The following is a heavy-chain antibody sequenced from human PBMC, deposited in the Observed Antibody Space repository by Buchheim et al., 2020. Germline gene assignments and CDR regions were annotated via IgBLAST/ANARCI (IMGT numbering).Heavy chain of an antibody. D-gene: IGHD6-6*01. J-gene: IGHJ6*02. CDR2: ISYDGSNT. V-gene: IGHV3-30*18. CDR3: AKDQHSIAARQDYYYYGMDV. Sequence: QVQLVESGGGVIQPGRSLRLSCAASGFTFSSYCMHWVRQAPGKGLEWVAVISYDGSNTYYADSVKGRFTISRDNSTNTLYLQMNSLRAEDTAVYYCAKDQHSIAARQDYYYYGMDVWGQGTT. CDR1: GFTFSSYC.